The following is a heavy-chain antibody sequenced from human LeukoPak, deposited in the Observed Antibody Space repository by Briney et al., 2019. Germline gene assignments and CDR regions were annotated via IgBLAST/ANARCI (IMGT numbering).Heavy chain of an antibody. CDR2: INPSGGST. V-gene: IGHV1-46*03. CDR3: ASTHRGLYYFDY. Sequence: ASVKVSCKASGYTFTSYYMHWVRQAPGQGLEWMGIINPSGGSTSYAQKFQGRVTMTRDTSTSTVYMELSSLRSEDMAVYYCASTHRGLYYFDYWGQGTLVTVSS. CDR1: GYTFTSYY. D-gene: IGHD3-16*01. J-gene: IGHJ4*02.